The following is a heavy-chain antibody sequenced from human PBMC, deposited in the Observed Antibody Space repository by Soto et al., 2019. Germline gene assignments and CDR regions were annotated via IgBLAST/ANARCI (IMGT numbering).Heavy chain of an antibody. CDR1: GFTFSDYA. CDR2: LSGSGIST. V-gene: IGHV3-23*01. Sequence: WGSLRLSCAASGFTFSDYAMNWVRQAPGKGLEWVSTLSGSGISTYDADFVKGRFTISRDNSKNMLFLQMNSLRAEDTAIYYCAKELVGALYYGMDVWGQGTTVTVSS. D-gene: IGHD6-13*01. CDR3: AKELVGALYYGMDV. J-gene: IGHJ6*02.